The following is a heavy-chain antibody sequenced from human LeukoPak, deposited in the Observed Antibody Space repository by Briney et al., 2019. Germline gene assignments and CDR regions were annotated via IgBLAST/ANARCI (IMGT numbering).Heavy chain of an antibody. CDR1: GGTFSSYA. CDR3: AYRDQFFEGLGFDY. Sequence: ASVKVSCKASGGTFSSYAISWVRQAPGQGLEWMGVIIPIFGTANYAQKFQGRVTITADESTSTAYMELSSLRSEDTAVYYCAYRDQFFEGLGFDYWGQGTLVTVSS. CDR2: IIPIFGTA. J-gene: IGHJ4*02. V-gene: IGHV1-69*13. D-gene: IGHD3-3*01.